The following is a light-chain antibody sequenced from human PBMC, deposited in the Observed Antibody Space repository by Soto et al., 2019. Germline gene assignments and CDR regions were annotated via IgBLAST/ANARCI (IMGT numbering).Light chain of an antibody. Sequence: QSALTQPPSASGSPGQSVTISCSGTSSDVGAYNYVSWYQQHPGKAPRLLIYEVSQRPSGVPDRFSGSKSANTASLTVSGLQPEDEADYYCCSYVGTYTYTFGTGTKVTVL. CDR3: CSYVGTYTYT. CDR2: EVS. V-gene: IGLV2-8*01. CDR1: SSDVGAYNY. J-gene: IGLJ1*01.